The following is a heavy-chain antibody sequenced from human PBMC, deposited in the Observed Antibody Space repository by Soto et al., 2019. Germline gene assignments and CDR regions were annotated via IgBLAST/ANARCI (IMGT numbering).Heavy chain of an antibody. J-gene: IGHJ4*02. CDR2: IIPRLGST. Sequence: QVQLVQSGAEVKMPGSSVKVSCKASGGTFSNYGISWVRQAPGQGLEWMGGIIPRLGSTKSAQSFQGRVTFTADESTSTAYMELSRLRSEDTAVYYCARDRYYDSSGYYYESAYWGQGTLVTVSS. CDR1: GGTFSNYG. V-gene: IGHV1-69*01. D-gene: IGHD3-22*01. CDR3: ARDRYYDSSGYYYESAY.